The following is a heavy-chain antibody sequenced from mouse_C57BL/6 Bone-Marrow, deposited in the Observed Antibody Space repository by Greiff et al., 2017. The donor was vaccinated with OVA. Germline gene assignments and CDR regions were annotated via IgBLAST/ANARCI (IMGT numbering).Heavy chain of an antibody. V-gene: IGHV1-26*01. CDR3: AREGYERY. CDR2: INPNNGGT. Sequence: EVQLQQSGPELVKPGASVKISCKASGYTFTDYYMNWVKQSHGKSLEWIGDINPNNGGTSYNQKFKGKATLTVDKSSSTAYMELRSLTSEDSAVYYCAREGYERYWGQGTTLTVSS. D-gene: IGHD2-2*01. J-gene: IGHJ2*01. CDR1: GYTFTDYY.